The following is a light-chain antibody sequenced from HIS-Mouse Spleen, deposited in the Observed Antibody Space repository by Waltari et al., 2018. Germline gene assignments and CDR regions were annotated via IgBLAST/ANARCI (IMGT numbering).Light chain of an antibody. Sequence: QSLLTQPPSASGTPGQRVTISCSVSSSNIGSHHVYCYQQLPGPAPKLLSYRNNQRPSGVPDRFSGSKSGTSASLAISGLRSEDEADYYCAAWDDSLSGPWVFGGGTKLTVL. CDR2: RNN. CDR3: AAWDDSLSGPWV. J-gene: IGLJ3*02. CDR1: SSNIGSHH. V-gene: IGLV1-47*01.